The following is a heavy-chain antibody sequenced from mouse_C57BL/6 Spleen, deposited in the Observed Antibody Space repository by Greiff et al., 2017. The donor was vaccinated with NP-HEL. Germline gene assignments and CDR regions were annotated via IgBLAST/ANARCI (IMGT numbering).Heavy chain of an antibody. J-gene: IGHJ2*01. D-gene: IGHD3-1*01. CDR2: INYDGSST. CDR3: ARDRGGSYFDD. CDR1: GFTFSDYY. Sequence: EVQVVESEGGLVQPGSSMKLSCTASGFTFSDYYMAWVRQVPEKGLEWVANINYDGSSTYYLDSLKSRFIISRDNAKNILYLQMSSLKSEDTATYYCARDRGGSYFDDWGQGTTLTVSS. V-gene: IGHV5-16*01.